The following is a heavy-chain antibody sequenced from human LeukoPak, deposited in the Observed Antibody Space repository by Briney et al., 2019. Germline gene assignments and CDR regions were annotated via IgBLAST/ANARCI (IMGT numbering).Heavy chain of an antibody. CDR2: IYPGDSDT. CDR1: GGTFSSYA. V-gene: IGHV5-51*01. J-gene: IGHJ4*02. Sequence: ASVKVSCKASGGTFSSYAISWVRQAPGQGLEWMGIIYPGDSDTRYSPSFQGQVTISADKSISTAYLQWSSLKASDTAMYYCARQIAAAGIDYWGQGTLVTVSS. D-gene: IGHD6-13*01. CDR3: ARQIAAAGIDY.